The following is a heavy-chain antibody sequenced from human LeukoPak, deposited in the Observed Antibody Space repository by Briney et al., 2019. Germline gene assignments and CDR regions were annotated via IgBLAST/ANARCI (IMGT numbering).Heavy chain of an antibody. D-gene: IGHD2-21*02. J-gene: IGHJ6*03. Sequence: PGGSLRLSCAASGFTFNSYWMSWVRQAPGKGLEWVANIKEDRSEKYYVDSVKGRFTISRGNAKNSLYLQMNSLRAEDTAVYYCARVGVLTAMYEYYYYMDVWGKGTTVTVAS. CDR1: GFTFNSYW. V-gene: IGHV3-7*01. CDR2: IKEDRSEK. CDR3: ARVGVLTAMYEYYYYMDV.